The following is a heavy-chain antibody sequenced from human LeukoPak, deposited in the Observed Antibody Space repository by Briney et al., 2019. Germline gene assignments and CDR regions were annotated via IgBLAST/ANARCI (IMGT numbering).Heavy chain of an antibody. Sequence: ASVKVSCKASGYTFTSYYMHWVRQAPGQGLEWMGWINPNSGGTNYAQKFQGRVTMTRDTSISTAYMELSRLRSDDTAVYYCARSIRTTVTTFDYWGQGTLVTVSS. V-gene: IGHV1-2*02. J-gene: IGHJ4*02. CDR3: ARSIRTTVTTFDY. D-gene: IGHD4-11*01. CDR2: INPNSGGT. CDR1: GYTFTSYY.